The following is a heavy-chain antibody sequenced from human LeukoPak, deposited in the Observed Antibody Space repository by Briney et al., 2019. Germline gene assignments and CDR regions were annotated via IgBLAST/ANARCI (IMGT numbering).Heavy chain of an antibody. CDR2: ISGSGAST. CDR1: GFTFWPYS. V-gene: IGHV3-23*01. Sequence: GGALRLFLLNSGFTFWPYSLGLVRQAPGKGVGVISGISGSGASTYYADSVTGRFTISRDNSRNTLYLQMNSLRAEDTAVYYCAKDDDYGDYRPSVAFDIWGQGTMVTVSS. D-gene: IGHD4-17*01. CDR3: AKDDDYGDYRPSVAFDI. J-gene: IGHJ3*02.